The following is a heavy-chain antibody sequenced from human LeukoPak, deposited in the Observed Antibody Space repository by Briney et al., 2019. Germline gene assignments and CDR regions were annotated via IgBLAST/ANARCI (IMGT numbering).Heavy chain of an antibody. CDR3: ETGRLSDHFDY. Sequence: GGSLRLSCAASGFTFSSYAMNWVRLSAGKGLEWVSAITDSGNTTYYADSVQGRFTISRDNSKNTLYLQMNSLGVEDTAVYYCETGRLSDHFDYWGQGTLVTVSS. D-gene: IGHD3-16*01. V-gene: IGHV3-23*05. J-gene: IGHJ4*02. CDR1: GFTFSSYA. CDR2: ITDSGNTT.